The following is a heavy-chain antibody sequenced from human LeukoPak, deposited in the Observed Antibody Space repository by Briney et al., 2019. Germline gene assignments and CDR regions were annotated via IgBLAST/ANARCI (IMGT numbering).Heavy chain of an antibody. D-gene: IGHD1-1*01. Sequence: PSETLSLTCTVSGGSISSYYWSWIRQPPGKGLEWIGYIYYSGSTQYNPSLKSRVTISIDMSKNQFSLKLSSVTAADTAVYYCAAQLAYFDYWGQGTLVTVSS. J-gene: IGHJ4*02. V-gene: IGHV4-59*01. CDR2: IYYSGST. CDR1: GGSISSYY. CDR3: AAQLAYFDY.